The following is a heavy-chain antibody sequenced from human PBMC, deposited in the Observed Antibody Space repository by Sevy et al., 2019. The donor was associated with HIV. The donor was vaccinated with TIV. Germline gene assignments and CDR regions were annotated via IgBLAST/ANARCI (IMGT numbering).Heavy chain of an antibody. V-gene: IGHV4-39*01. CDR1: GGSISSSSYY. Sequence: SQTLSLTCTVSGGSISSSSYYWGWIRQPPGKGLEWIGSIYYSGSTYYNPSLKSRVTISVDTSKNQFSLKLSSVTAADTAVYYCARHGPLLPPHYYYYMDVWGKGTTVTVS. CDR2: IYYSGST. D-gene: IGHD1-26*01. J-gene: IGHJ6*03. CDR3: ARHGPLLPPHYYYYMDV.